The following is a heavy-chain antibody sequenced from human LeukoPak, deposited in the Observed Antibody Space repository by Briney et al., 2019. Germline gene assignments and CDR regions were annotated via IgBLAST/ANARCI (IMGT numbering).Heavy chain of an antibody. CDR2: ISGSGGSA. Sequence: GGSLRLSCAASGFTFSSYAMSWVRQAPGKGLEWVSAISGSGGSAYYADSVKGRFTISRDNSKNTLYLQMNSLRAEDTAVYYCAKESYSSGWYAYFDYWGQGTLVTVSS. J-gene: IGHJ4*02. V-gene: IGHV3-23*01. CDR1: GFTFSSYA. D-gene: IGHD6-19*01. CDR3: AKESYSSGWYAYFDY.